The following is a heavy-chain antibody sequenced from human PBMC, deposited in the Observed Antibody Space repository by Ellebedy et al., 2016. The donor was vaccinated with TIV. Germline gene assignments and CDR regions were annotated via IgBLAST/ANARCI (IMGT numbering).Heavy chain of an antibody. CDR3: ARQSQGGGESGVFDI. CDR2: ISPADSHL. V-gene: IGHV5-51*01. Sequence: GESLKISCKGFGYSFPNYWIVWVRQMPGKGLEWMGVISPADSHLRSSPSFQGQVTISADKSISTAYLQWSSLKASDSAMYYCARQSQGGGESGVFDIWGQGTLLTVSS. D-gene: IGHD3-16*01. J-gene: IGHJ3*02. CDR1: GYSFPNYW.